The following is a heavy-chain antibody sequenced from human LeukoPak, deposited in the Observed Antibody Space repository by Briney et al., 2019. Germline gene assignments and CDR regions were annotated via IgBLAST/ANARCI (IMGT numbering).Heavy chain of an antibody. D-gene: IGHD5-12*01. Sequence: GGSLRLSCAASGFIFSNYGMSWVRQAPGKGLEWVANINRDGSRKHYVDSVKGRFTVSRDNAEKSLYLQTNSLRAEDTAIYYCARLWGDATIFDLWGQGTLVTVSS. V-gene: IGHV3-7*01. CDR3: ARLWGDATIFDL. J-gene: IGHJ4*02. CDR2: INRDGSRK. CDR1: GFIFSNYG.